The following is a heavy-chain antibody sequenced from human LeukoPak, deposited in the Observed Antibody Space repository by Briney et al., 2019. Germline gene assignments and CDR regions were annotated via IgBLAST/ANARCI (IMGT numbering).Heavy chain of an antibody. CDR3: ARLGGYDFRNFKYYYYYMDV. V-gene: IGHV4-30-2*03. CDR2: IYYSGST. Sequence: PSETLSLTCTVSGGSISTGSYSWSWIRQPPGKGLEWIGYIYYSGSTYYNPSLKSRVTISVDTSKNQFSLKLSSVTAADTAVYYCARLGGYDFRNFKYYYYYMDVWGKGTTVTISS. J-gene: IGHJ6*03. CDR1: GGSISTGSYS. D-gene: IGHD5-12*01.